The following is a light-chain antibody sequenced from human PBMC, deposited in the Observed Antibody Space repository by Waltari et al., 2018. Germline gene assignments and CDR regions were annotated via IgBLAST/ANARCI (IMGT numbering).Light chain of an antibody. Sequence: QSALTPPPSASASPGQSVTISCTGTSSDVGSYKYVSWYQQHPGKAPKLLIYEVSKRASGVPDRFSGSKSGNTASLTVSGLQAEDEADYYCASRGASKVFGGGTKLTVL. J-gene: IGLJ2*01. V-gene: IGLV2-8*01. CDR2: EVS. CDR1: SSDVGSYKY. CDR3: ASRGASKV.